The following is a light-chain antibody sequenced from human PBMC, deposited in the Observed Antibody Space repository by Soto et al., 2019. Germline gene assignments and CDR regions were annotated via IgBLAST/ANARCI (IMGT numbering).Light chain of an antibody. CDR2: GAS. V-gene: IGKV3-20*01. Sequence: EIVLTQSPATLSLSPGERATLSCRASHSVSSSYLAWYQQKPGQAPRLLIYGASSRATGIPDRFSGSGSGTDFTLTISRLEPADFAVYYCQEYGSSQYTFGQGTKLEIK. CDR3: QEYGSSQYT. CDR1: HSVSSSY. J-gene: IGKJ2*01.